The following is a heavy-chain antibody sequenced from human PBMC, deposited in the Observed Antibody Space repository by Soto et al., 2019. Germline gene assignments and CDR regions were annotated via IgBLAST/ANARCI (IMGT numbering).Heavy chain of an antibody. CDR2: INSDGSST. CDR1: GFTFSSYW. CDR3: ARVGYGSGSWPSYYFDY. Sequence: PGGSLRLSCAASGFTFSSYWMHWVRQAPGKGLVWVSRINSDGSSTSYADSVKGRFTISRDNAKNTLYLQMNSLRAEDTAVYYCARVGYGSGSWPSYYFDYWGLGTLVTVSS. D-gene: IGHD3-10*01. V-gene: IGHV3-74*01. J-gene: IGHJ4*02.